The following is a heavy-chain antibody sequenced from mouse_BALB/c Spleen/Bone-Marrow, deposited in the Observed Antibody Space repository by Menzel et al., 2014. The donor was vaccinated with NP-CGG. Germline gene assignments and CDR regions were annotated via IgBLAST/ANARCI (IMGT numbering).Heavy chain of an antibody. Sequence: VHVKQSGPELVKPGASVKISCKASGYSFTGYYMHWVKQSHVKSLEWIGRINPYNGATSYNQNFKDKASLTVDKSSSTAYMELHSLTSEDSAVYYCANYDGGFAYWGQGTLVTVSA. J-gene: IGHJ3*01. CDR1: GYSFTGYY. CDR2: INPYNGAT. CDR3: ANYDGGFAY. D-gene: IGHD2-4*01. V-gene: IGHV1-31*01.